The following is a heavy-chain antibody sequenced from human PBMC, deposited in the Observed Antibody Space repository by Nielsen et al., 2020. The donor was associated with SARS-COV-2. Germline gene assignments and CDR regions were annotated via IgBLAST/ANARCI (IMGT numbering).Heavy chain of an antibody. V-gene: IGHV3-48*02. Sequence: GGSLRLSCAASGFTFSSYSMNWVRQAPGKGLEWVSYISSSSSTIYYADSVKGRFTISRDNAKNSLYLQMNSLRDEDTAVYYCARETVDTAMAGDFDYWGQGTLVTVSS. CDR1: GFTFSSYS. J-gene: IGHJ4*02. D-gene: IGHD5-18*01. CDR2: ISSSSSTI. CDR3: ARETVDTAMAGDFDY.